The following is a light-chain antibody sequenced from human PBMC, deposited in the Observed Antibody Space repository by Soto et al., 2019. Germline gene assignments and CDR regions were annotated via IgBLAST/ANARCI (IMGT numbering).Light chain of an antibody. V-gene: IGKV3-20*01. Sequence: EIVLTQSPGTLSLSPGERATLSCRASQSVSSSYLAWYQQKPGQAPRPLTYGASSRAIGFPDRFSGSGSGTDFTLTFSRLEPEDFAVYFCQQYGSSPWTFGQGTKVDIK. CDR3: QQYGSSPWT. CDR2: GAS. J-gene: IGKJ1*01. CDR1: QSVSSSY.